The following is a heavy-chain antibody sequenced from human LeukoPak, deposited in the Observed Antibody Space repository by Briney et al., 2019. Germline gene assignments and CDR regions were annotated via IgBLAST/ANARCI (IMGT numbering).Heavy chain of an antibody. J-gene: IGHJ2*01. CDR2: INPTSVGR. CDR1: GYTFTNYF. CDR3: ARMGRGDQDWYFDL. D-gene: IGHD4-17*01. V-gene: IGHV1-46*01. Sequence: GASVKVSCKASGYTFTNYFVYWVRQAPGQGFEWIGIINPTSVGREYAQKFQGRITMTRDTSTSTVYMELNSLRSDDTAVYYCARMGRGDQDWYFDLWGRGTLITVSS.